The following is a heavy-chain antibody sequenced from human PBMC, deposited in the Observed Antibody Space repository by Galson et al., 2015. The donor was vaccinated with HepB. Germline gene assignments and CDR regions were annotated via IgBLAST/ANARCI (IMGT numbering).Heavy chain of an antibody. CDR1: GFSLRTSGVG. CDR2: IYWDDDK. Sequence: PALVKPTQTLTLTCTFSGFSLRTSGVGVGWIRQPPGEALEWLALIYWDDDKRYSPSLKNRLTVTKDTSKNQVVLKMTNMDPVDTATYYCVHVKRGAAPVFDIWGQGTMVTVSS. J-gene: IGHJ3*02. D-gene: IGHD6-25*01. V-gene: IGHV2-5*02. CDR3: VHVKRGAAPVFDI.